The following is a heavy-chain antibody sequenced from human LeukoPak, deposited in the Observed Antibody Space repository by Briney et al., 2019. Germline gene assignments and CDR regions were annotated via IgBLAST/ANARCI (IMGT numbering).Heavy chain of an antibody. Sequence: SETLSLTCSVSGGSISSSNYYWAWIRQPPGKGLEWIGSIHYTGSTYYSASLKSRVTISVDTSKNQFSLKLPSVTAADTAVYYCARGGDILTGYYAFDIWGQGTMVTVSS. J-gene: IGHJ3*02. V-gene: IGHV4-39*07. D-gene: IGHD3-9*01. CDR1: GGSISSSNYY. CDR2: IHYTGST. CDR3: ARGGDILTGYYAFDI.